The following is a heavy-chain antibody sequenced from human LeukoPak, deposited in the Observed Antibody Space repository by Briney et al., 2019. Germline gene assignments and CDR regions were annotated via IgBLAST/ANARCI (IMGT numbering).Heavy chain of an antibody. J-gene: IGHJ4*02. CDR1: GYTFTSYA. V-gene: IGHV1-3*01. CDR3: ARNVEMATIYYFDF. D-gene: IGHD5-24*01. Sequence: GASVKVSCKASGYTFTSYAMHWVRQAPGQRLERMGWINASNGNTKYSQKFQGRVTITRDTSASTAYMELSSLRSEDTAVYYCARNVEMATIYYFDFWGQGTLVTVSS. CDR2: INASNGNT.